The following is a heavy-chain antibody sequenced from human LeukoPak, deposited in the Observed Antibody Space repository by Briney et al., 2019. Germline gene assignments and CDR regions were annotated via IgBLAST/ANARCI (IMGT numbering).Heavy chain of an antibody. V-gene: IGHV3-64*01. Sequence: PGGSLRLSCAASGFTFSSYAMHWVRQAPGKGLEYVSAISSNGGSTYYANSVKGRFTISRDNSKNTLYLQMGSLRAEDMAVYYCARDSDGMDVWGQGTTVTVSS. CDR1: GFTFSSYA. CDR3: ARDSDGMDV. CDR2: ISSNGGST. J-gene: IGHJ6*02.